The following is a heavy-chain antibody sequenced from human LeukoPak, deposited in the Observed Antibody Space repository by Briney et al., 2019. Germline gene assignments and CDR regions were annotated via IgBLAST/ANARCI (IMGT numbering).Heavy chain of an antibody. J-gene: IGHJ3*02. V-gene: IGHV3-74*01. Sequence: TGGPLRLSCAASGFTFNIYAMSWVRQAPGKGLVWVSRIKTDGSYASYAESVKSRFTVSRDNAKNTLYLQMNSLRAEDTAVYYCVRWQDIWGQGTMVTVSS. CDR1: GFTFNIYA. CDR2: IKTDGSYA. CDR3: VRWQDI.